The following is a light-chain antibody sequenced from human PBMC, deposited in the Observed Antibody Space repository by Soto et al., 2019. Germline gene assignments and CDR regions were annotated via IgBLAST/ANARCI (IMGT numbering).Light chain of an antibody. CDR1: PVISTS. CDR2: AAS. J-gene: IGKJ5*01. Sequence: GESVTITCRASPVISTSLAWYQVKPGKAPKLLIYAASTLESGVPSRFSATVSGTEFSLTITSLQPEYFATYYCKQLFDSPITLGRGTRLEIK. V-gene: IGKV1-9*01. CDR3: KQLFDSPIT.